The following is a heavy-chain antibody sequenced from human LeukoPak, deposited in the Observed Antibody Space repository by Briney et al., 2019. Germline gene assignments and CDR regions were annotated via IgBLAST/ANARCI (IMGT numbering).Heavy chain of an antibody. V-gene: IGHV3-30-3*01. CDR3: AKDWYYDSSGLSYYFDY. CDR2: ISYDGNNK. CDR1: GFSFSTYT. D-gene: IGHD3-22*01. Sequence: ERSLTLSCTASGFSFSTYTMHWVRQAPGKGLEWVALISYDGNNKYYADSVKDRFTLSRDNSQNTLYLQMNSLRAEDTAVYYCAKDWYYDSSGLSYYFDYWGQGTLVTVSS. J-gene: IGHJ4*02.